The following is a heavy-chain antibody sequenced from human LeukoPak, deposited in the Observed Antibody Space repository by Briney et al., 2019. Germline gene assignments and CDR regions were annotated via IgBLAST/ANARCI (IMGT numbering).Heavy chain of an antibody. CDR3: ARVSSSSEFGYYYYYYMDV. CDR1: GGSISSSSYY. V-gene: IGHV4-39*01. CDR2: IYYSGST. Sequence: NTSETLSLTCTVSGGSISSSSYYWGWIRQPPGKGLEWIGNIYYSGSTYYNPSLKSRVTISVDTSKNQSSLKLSSVTAADTAVYYCARVSSSSEFGYYYYYYMDVWGKGTTVTVSS. D-gene: IGHD6-6*01. J-gene: IGHJ6*03.